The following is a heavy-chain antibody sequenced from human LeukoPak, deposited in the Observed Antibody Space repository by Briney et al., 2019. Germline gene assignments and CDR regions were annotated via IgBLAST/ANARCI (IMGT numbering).Heavy chain of an antibody. CDR2: IYYSGST. V-gene: IGHV4-59*01. J-gene: IGHJ3*02. CDR1: GGSISSYY. Sequence: PSETLSLTCTVSGGSISSYYWSWIRQPPGKGLEWIGYIYYSGSTNYNPSLKSRVTISVDTSKNQFSLKLSSVTAADTAVYYCARDIRDLEGPAFDIWGQGTMVTVSS. D-gene: IGHD3-3*02. CDR3: ARDIRDLEGPAFDI.